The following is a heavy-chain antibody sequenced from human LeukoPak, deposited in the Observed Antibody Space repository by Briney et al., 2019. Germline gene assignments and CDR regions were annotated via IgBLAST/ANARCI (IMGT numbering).Heavy chain of an antibody. CDR1: GFTISDYA. V-gene: IGHV3-30*04. D-gene: IGHD1-14*01. Sequence: PGGSLRLSCAASGFTISDYAMHWVRQAPGKGLEGVAVIAYGGSNEYHADSVKGRFTISRDNSKSTLYLQMNSLRPDDTAVYYCARNKPIIGFFGMDVWGQGTTVTVSS. J-gene: IGHJ6*02. CDR2: IAYGGSNE. CDR3: ARNKPIIGFFGMDV.